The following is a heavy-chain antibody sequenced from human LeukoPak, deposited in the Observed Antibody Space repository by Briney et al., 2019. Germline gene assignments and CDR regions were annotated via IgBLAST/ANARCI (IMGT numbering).Heavy chain of an antibody. CDR3: ARSYDFWSGLRFWFDP. Sequence: ASVKVSCKASGYTFTGYYMHWVRQAPGQGLEWMGWINPNSGGTNYAQKFQGRVTMTRDTSISTAYMELSSLRSEDTAVYYCARSYDFWSGLRFWFDPWGQGTLVTVSS. D-gene: IGHD3-3*01. V-gene: IGHV1-2*02. CDR1: GYTFTGYY. J-gene: IGHJ5*02. CDR2: INPNSGGT.